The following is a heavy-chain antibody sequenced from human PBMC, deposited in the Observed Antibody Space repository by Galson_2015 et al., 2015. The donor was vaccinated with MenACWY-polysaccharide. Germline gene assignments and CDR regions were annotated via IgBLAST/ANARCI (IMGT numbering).Heavy chain of an antibody. D-gene: IGHD6-13*01. J-gene: IGHJ3*02. V-gene: IGHV3-74*01. CDR3: ARGASWFFDAFDI. Sequence: SLRLSCAASGFTFSNYLMHWVRQVPGEGLVWVSRIDGSGIRINYADSVKGRFTISRDKAKNTLYLQMNSLRAEDTAVYYCARGASWFFDAFDIWGQATMVTVSS. CDR1: GFTFSNYL. CDR2: IDGSGIRI.